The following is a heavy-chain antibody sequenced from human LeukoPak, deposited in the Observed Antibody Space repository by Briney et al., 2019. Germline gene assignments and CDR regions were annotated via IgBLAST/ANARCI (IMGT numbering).Heavy chain of an antibody. J-gene: IGHJ4*02. Sequence: PGGSLRLSCAASGFTSSDYSMNWVRQAPGKGLEWISYVGISSGNTKYADSVKGRFTISGDSARNSLYLQMSSLRVEDTAVYYCARDHNYAFDNWGQGTLVTVSS. CDR3: ARDHNYAFDN. D-gene: IGHD1-1*01. CDR1: GFTSSDYS. V-gene: IGHV3-48*04. CDR2: VGISSGNT.